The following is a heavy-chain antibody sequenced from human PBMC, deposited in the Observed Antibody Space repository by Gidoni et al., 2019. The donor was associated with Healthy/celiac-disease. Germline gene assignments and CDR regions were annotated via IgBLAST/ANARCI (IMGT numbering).Heavy chain of an antibody. D-gene: IGHD3-10*01. CDR1: GYSFTSYW. CDR2: IYPGDSDT. V-gene: IGHV5-51*01. CDR3: ARYYYGSGSDLTWFDP. J-gene: IGHJ5*02. Sequence: EVQLVQSGAEVKKPGESLKIFCTGSGYSFTSYWLGWVRQMPGKGLEWMGIIYPGDSDTRYSPSFQGQVTISADKSISTAYLQWSSLKASDTAMYYCARYYYGSGSDLTWFDPWGQGTLVTVSS.